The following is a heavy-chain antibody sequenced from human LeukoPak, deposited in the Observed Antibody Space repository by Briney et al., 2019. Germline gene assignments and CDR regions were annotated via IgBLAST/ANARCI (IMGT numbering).Heavy chain of an antibody. J-gene: IGHJ4*02. CDR3: TRPVYSSGWYFDY. CDR1: GFTFGDYA. D-gene: IGHD6-19*01. CDR2: IRSKAYGETT. V-gene: IGHV3-49*04. Sequence: PGRSLRLSCAASGFTFGDYAMSWVRQAPRKGPEWVTFIRSKAYGETTDYAASVKGRFTISSDDSKRIAYLQMDSLTTEDTAVYYCTRPVYSSGWYFDYWGQGTLVTVSS.